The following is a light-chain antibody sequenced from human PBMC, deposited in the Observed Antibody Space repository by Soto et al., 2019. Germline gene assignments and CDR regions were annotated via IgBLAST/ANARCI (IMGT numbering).Light chain of an antibody. CDR1: NTNIGAGYD. CDR2: ANI. V-gene: IGLV1-40*01. J-gene: IGLJ3*02. CDR3: QSYDSSLSAWKV. Sequence: QSVLTQPPSVSGAPGQRVSISCTGSNTNIGAGYDVNWYQQLPGTAPKLLIYANINRPSGVPDRFSGSKSGASAFLVITGLQAEDGADYYCQSYDSSLSAWKVFGGGTKLTVL.